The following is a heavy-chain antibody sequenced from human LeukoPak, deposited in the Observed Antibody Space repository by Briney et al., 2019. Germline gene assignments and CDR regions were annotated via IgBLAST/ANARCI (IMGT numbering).Heavy chain of an antibody. Sequence: ASVKVSCTATGYTFTNYGISWVRQAPGQGLEWMGWISAYNGNTNYAQKLQGRVTMTTDTSTSTAYMELRSLRSDDTAVYYCARSYWNDVPHDYWGQGTLVTVSS. CDR1: GYTFTNYG. CDR2: ISAYNGNT. V-gene: IGHV1-18*01. CDR3: ARSYWNDVPHDY. D-gene: IGHD1-1*01. J-gene: IGHJ4*02.